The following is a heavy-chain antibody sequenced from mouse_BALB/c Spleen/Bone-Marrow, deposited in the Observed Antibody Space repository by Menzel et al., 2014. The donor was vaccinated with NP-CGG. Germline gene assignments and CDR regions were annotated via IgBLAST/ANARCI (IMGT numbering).Heavy chain of an antibody. J-gene: IGHJ3*01. D-gene: IGHD2-12*01. CDR3: ARSRYDRGFAY. Sequence: VKLQESGPGLVQPSQSLSITCTVSGFSLTSYGVHWVRQSPGEGLEWLGVIWSGGSTDYNAAFISRLSISKDNSKSHVFFKMNSLQADDTAIYYCARSRYDRGFAYWGQGTLVTVSA. CDR2: IWSGGST. CDR1: GFSLTSYG. V-gene: IGHV2-4-1*01.